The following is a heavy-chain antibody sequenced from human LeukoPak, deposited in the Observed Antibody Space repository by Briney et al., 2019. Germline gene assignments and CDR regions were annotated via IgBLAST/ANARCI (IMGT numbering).Heavy chain of an antibody. CDR2: INPAGSET. CDR1: GFSFSAYW. Sequence: PGGSLRLSCAASGFSFSAYWMTWVRQAPGMGLVWVANINPAGSETYYVDPVKGRFSISRDNAKNLVYLQMNSLRAEDTAVYHCARFGYVAAVDVWGQGTPVTVSS. V-gene: IGHV3-7*01. CDR3: ARFGYVAAVDV. J-gene: IGHJ4*02. D-gene: IGHD2-15*01.